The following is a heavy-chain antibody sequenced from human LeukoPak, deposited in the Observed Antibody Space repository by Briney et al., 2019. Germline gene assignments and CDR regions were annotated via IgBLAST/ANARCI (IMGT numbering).Heavy chain of an antibody. D-gene: IGHD6-25*01. Sequence: PSETLSLTCTVSGGSISSSSYYWGWIRQPPGKGLEWIGSIYYSGSTYYNPSLKSRITISVDTSKNQFSLKLSSVTAADTAVYYCSLGGRLARGHLVFDYWGQGTLVTVSS. CDR3: SLGGRLARGHLVFDY. CDR1: GGSISSSSYY. CDR2: IYYSGST. V-gene: IGHV4-39*07. J-gene: IGHJ4*02.